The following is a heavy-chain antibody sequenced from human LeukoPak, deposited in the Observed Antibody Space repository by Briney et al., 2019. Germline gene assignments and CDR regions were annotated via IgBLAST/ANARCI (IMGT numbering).Heavy chain of an antibody. CDR1: GFTFSSYA. CDR2: ISGSGGST. J-gene: IGHJ4*02. Sequence: GGSLRLSCAASGFTFSSYAMSWVRQAPGKGLEWVSGISGSGGSTYYADSVKGRFTISRDNSKNTLYLQMNSLRVEDTAVYYCARDMTGYCSSTSCYGYFDYWGQGTLVTVSS. CDR3: ARDMTGYCSSTSCYGYFDY. V-gene: IGHV3-23*01. D-gene: IGHD2-2*01.